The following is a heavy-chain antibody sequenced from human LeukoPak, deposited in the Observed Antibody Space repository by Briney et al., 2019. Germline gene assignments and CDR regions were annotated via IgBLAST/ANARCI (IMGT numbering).Heavy chain of an antibody. CDR2: IYYSGST. CDR3: ARFRYYYGMDV. V-gene: IGHV4-59*01. CDR1: GGSISSYY. J-gene: IGHJ6*02. Sequence: SETLSLTCTVSGGSISSYYWSWIRQPPGKGLEWIGYIYYSGSTNYNPSLKSRVTISVDTSKNQLSLKLSSVTAADTAVYYCARFRYYYGMDVRGQGTTVTVSS.